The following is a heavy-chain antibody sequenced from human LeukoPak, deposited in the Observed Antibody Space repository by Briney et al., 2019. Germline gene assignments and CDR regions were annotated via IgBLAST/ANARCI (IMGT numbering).Heavy chain of an antibody. V-gene: IGHV1-8*02. D-gene: IGHD3-22*01. Sequence: SVKVSCKASGYTFTGYYMHWVRQATGQGLEWLGWMNPNSGNTGYALKFQGRVTMTRNTSISTVYMELTSLTSEDTAVYYCVRRGTDYDSSAYPYWGQGTLVTVSS. CDR2: MNPNSGNT. CDR3: VRRGTDYDSSAYPY. J-gene: IGHJ4*02. CDR1: GYTFTGYY.